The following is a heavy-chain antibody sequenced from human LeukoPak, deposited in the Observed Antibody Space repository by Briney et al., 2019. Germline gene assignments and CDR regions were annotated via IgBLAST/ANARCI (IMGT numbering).Heavy chain of an antibody. CDR1: GYTFTGYY. V-gene: IGHV1-2*02. J-gene: IGHJ3*02. CDR2: INPNSGGT. CDR3: ARALFSYDSSAYNAFDI. D-gene: IGHD3-22*01. Sequence: ASVKVSCKASGYTFTGYYMHWVRQAPGQGLEWMGWINPNSGGTNYAQKFQGRVTMTRDTSISTAYMELSRLRSDDTAVYYCARALFSYDSSAYNAFDIWGQGAMVTVSS.